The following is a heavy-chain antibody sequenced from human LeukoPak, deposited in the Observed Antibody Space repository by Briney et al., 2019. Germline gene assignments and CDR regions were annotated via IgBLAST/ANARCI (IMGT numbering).Heavy chain of an antibody. CDR1: GFNISDFW. CDR2: IKEDGTEK. CDR3: ARIVVVVAAPYNDY. V-gene: IGHV3-7*01. J-gene: IGHJ4*02. D-gene: IGHD2-15*01. Sequence: GGSLRLSCAASGFNISDFWMTWVRQAPGKGLEWVANIKEDGTEKHLVDSVKGRFTISRDNAKNSLYLQMNSLRAEDTAVYYCARIVVVVAAPYNDYWGQGTLVTVSS.